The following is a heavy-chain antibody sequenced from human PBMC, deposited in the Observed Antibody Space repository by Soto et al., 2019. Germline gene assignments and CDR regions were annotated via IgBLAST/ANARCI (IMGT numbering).Heavy chain of an antibody. V-gene: IGHV4-30-4*08. CDR1: GDSISTVDYF. J-gene: IGHJ5*01. CDR3: ARGRYCLTGRCFPNWFDS. CDR2: IYKSATT. D-gene: IGHD2-15*01. Sequence: SETLSLTCSVSGDSISTVDYFWAWIRQPPGQALEYIGYIYKSATTYYNPSFESRVAISLDTSKSQFSLNVTSVTAANTAVYFCARGRYCLTGRCFPNWFDSWGQGTLVTVAS.